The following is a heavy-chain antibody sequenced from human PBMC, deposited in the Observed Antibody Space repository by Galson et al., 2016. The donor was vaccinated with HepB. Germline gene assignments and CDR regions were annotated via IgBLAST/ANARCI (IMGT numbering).Heavy chain of an antibody. CDR2: INHIGST. V-gene: IGHV4-34*01. CDR3: ARDPLGVVVVAATKYYYGMDV. J-gene: IGHJ6*02. CDR1: GGSFSDYY. Sequence: SETLSLTCDVYGGSFSDYYWSWIRQPPGKGLEWIGEINHIGSTNYNPSLKSRVTISIDTSKNQFSLKLSSVTAADTAVYYCARDPLGVVVVAATKYYYGMDVWGQGTTVTVSS. D-gene: IGHD2-15*01.